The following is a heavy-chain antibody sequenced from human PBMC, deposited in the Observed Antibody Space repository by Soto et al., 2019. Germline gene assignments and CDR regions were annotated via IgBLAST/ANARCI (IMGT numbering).Heavy chain of an antibody. CDR1: GGTFSSYA. J-gene: IGHJ6*02. V-gene: IGHV1-69*01. Sequence: QVQLVQSGAEVKKPGSSVKVSCKASGGTFSSYAISWARQAPGQGLEEMGGIIPIFGTANYAQKFQGRVTITADESTSTAYRELSSLRSEDSAVYYCTGAAAACPPYYYYYYGMAIWGQGTTVTVS. D-gene: IGHD6-6*01. CDR3: TGAAAACPPYYYYYYGMAI. CDR2: IIPIFGTA.